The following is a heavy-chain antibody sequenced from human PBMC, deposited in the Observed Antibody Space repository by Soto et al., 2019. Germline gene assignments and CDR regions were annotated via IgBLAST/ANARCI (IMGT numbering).Heavy chain of an antibody. V-gene: IGHV3-53*02. J-gene: IGHJ3*02. CDR3: ARSRSGVGASNDAFDI. D-gene: IGHD1-26*01. CDR2: LYSGGST. Sequence: EVQLVETGGGLIQPGGSLRLSCAASGFTVSSNYMSWVRQAPGKGLEWVSVLYSGGSTYYADSVKGRFTISRDNSKNTLYLQMNSLRAEDTAVYYCARSRSGVGASNDAFDIWGQGTMVTVSS. CDR1: GFTVSSNY.